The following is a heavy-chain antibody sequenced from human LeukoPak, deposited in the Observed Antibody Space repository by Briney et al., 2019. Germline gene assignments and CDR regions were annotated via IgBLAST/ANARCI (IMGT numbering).Heavy chain of an antibody. V-gene: IGHV1-2*06. CDR3: ARVWVSDYGDYHPFDY. CDR1: GYTFTGYY. CDR2: INPNSGGT. Sequence: ASVKVSCKASGYTFTGYYMHWVRQAPGQGLEWMGRINPNSGGTNYAQKFQGRVTMTRDTSISTAYMELSRLRSDDTAVYYCARVWVSDYGDYHPFDYWGQGTLVTVCS. D-gene: IGHD4-17*01. J-gene: IGHJ4*02.